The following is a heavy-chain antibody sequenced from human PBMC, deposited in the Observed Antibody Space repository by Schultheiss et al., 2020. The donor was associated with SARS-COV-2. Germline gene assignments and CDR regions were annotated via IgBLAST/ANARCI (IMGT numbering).Heavy chain of an antibody. CDR1: GFTFRNYW. D-gene: IGHD6-6*01. J-gene: IGHJ5*02. V-gene: IGHV3-74*01. Sequence: GESLKISCAASGFTFRNYWMHWVRQAPGKGLVWVSRINSDGSSTSYADSVKGRFTISRDNAKNTLYLQMNSLRAEDTAVYYCARGIAARFRYNWFDPWGQGTLVTVSS. CDR2: INSDGSST. CDR3: ARGIAARFRYNWFDP.